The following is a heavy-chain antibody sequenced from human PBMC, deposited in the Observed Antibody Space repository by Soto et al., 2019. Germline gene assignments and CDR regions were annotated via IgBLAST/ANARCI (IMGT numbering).Heavy chain of an antibody. CDR3: ARHPLMNYGDYYFDY. CDR2: IYYSGST. J-gene: IGHJ4*02. D-gene: IGHD4-17*01. V-gene: IGHV4-59*08. CDR1: GGSISSYY. Sequence: SETLSLTCTVSGGSISSYYWSWIRQPPGKGLEWIGYIYYSGSTNYNPSLKSRVTISVDTSKNQFSLKLSSVTAADTAVYYCARHPLMNYGDYYFDYWGQGTLVTVSS.